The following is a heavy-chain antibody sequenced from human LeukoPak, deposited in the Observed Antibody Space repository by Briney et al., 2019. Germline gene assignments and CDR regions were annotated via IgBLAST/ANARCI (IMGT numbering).Heavy chain of an antibody. CDR2: ISSSSSYI. CDR3: ARRGRNVVVPAAMSAMDV. J-gene: IGHJ6*02. CDR1: GFTFSSYS. Sequence: PGGSLRLSCAASGFTFSSYSMNWVRQAPGKGLEWVSSISSSSSYIYYADSVKGRFTISRDNAKNSLYLQMNSLRAEDTAVYYCARRGRNVVVPAAMSAMDVWGQGTRSPSP. D-gene: IGHD2-2*01. V-gene: IGHV3-21*01.